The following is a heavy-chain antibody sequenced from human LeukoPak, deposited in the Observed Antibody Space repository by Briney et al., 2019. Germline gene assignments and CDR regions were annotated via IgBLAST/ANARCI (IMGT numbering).Heavy chain of an antibody. CDR2: IYYSGST. CDR1: DGSISSGDYY. J-gene: IGHJ4*02. D-gene: IGHD2-2*01. Sequence: PSQTLSLTCTVSDGSISSGDYYWSWIRQPPGKGLEWIGYIYYSGSTYYNPSLKSRVTISVDTSKNQFSLKLSSVTAADTAVYCCASAYCSSTSCYTFDYWGQGTLVTVSS. CDR3: ASAYCSSTSCYTFDY. V-gene: IGHV4-30-4*01.